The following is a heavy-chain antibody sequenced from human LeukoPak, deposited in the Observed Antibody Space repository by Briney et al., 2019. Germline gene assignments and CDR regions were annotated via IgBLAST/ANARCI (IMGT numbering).Heavy chain of an antibody. CDR1: GFTFSSYW. D-gene: IGHD6-19*01. CDR3: ARAVAGTRNALDI. Sequence: PGGSLRLSCAASGFTFSSYWMHWVRQAPGKGLVWVSRFNSDADTTNYADSVKGRFTISRDNAKSTLYLQMNTLRAEDTAVYYCARAVAGTRNALDIWGQGTMVTVSS. J-gene: IGHJ3*02. V-gene: IGHV3-74*01. CDR2: FNSDADTT.